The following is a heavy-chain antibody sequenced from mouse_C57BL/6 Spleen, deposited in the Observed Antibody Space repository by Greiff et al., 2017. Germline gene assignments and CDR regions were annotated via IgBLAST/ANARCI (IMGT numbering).Heavy chain of an antibody. V-gene: IGHV1-15*01. CDR1: GYTFTDYE. J-gene: IGHJ2*01. CDR3: TRGYYGRRGYFDY. Sequence: QVPLKVSGAGLVRPGASVTLSCKASGYTFTDYEMHWVKQTPVHGLEWIGAIDPETGGAAYNQKFQGTAILTAAKSSSTAYMELRSLTAEDSAVYYCTRGYYGRRGYFDYWGQGTTLTVSS. CDR2: IDPETGGA. D-gene: IGHD1-2*01.